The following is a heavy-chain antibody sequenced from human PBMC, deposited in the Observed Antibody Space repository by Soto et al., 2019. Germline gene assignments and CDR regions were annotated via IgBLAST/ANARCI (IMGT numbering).Heavy chain of an antibody. CDR2: IIPIFGTA. V-gene: IGHV1-69*01. CDR3: ARDGSGYRSRASPMDV. Sequence: QVQLVQSGAEVKKPGSSVKVSCKASGDTFSSYAISGVRQAPGQGLEWMGGIIPIFGTANYAQKFQGRVTITADESTSTAYMELSSRRSEDTAVYYVARDGSGYRSRASPMDVWGQGTTVTVSS. CDR1: GDTFSSYA. D-gene: IGHD3-22*01. J-gene: IGHJ6*02.